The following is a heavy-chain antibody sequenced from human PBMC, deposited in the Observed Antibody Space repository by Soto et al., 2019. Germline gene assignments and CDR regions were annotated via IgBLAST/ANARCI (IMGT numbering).Heavy chain of an antibody. J-gene: IGHJ3*02. V-gene: IGHV3-33*01. CDR1: GLTFSSYG. Sequence: VPLVECGGGVVQPGGSLRLSCAASGLTFSSYGMHWVRQVPGKGLEWVAVIWYDGSNKYYGDSVKGRFTISRDNSKNTLYLQMNSLRAEDTAVYYCAREKDDGLDIWGQGTMVTVSS. CDR3: AREKDDGLDI. CDR2: IWYDGSNK.